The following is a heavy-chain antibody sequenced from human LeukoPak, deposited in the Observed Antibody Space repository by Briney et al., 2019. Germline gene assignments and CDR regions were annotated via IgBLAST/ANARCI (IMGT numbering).Heavy chain of an antibody. D-gene: IGHD3-22*01. CDR3: ARTPYDSSGYYLYYYYYYMDV. CDR1: GGSISSYY. J-gene: IGHJ6*03. Sequence: PSETLSLTCTVSGGSISSYYWSWIRQPAGKGLEWIGRIYTSGSTNYNPSLKSRVTMSVDTSKKQFSLKLSSVTAADTAVYYCARTPYDSSGYYLYYYYYYMDVWGKGTTVTVSS. CDR2: IYTSGST. V-gene: IGHV4-4*07.